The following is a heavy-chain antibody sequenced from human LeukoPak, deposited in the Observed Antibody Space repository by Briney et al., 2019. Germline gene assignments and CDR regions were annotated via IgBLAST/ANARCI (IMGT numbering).Heavy chain of an antibody. CDR2: ISSSSSTI. V-gene: IGHV3-48*04. Sequence: GGSLRLSCAASGFAFSSYWLHWVRQAPGKGLEWVSYISSSSSTIYYADSVKGRFTISRDNAKNSLYLQMNSLRAEDTAVYYCAGSVPDYWGQGTLVTVSS. D-gene: IGHD5/OR15-5a*01. CDR3: AGSVPDY. J-gene: IGHJ4*02. CDR1: GFAFSSYW.